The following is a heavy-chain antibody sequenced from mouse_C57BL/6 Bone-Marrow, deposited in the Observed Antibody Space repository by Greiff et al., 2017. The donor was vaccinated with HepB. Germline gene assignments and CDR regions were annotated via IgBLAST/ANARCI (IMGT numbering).Heavy chain of an antibody. CDR2: INPSNGGT. CDR3: ARGVHYDGPPFAY. D-gene: IGHD1-2*01. V-gene: IGHV1-53*01. J-gene: IGHJ3*01. Sequence: VQLQQPGTELVKPGASVKLSCKASGYTFTSYRMHWVKQRHGQGLEWIGNINPSNGGTNYNEKFKSKATLTVDKSSSTAYMQLSSLTSEDSAVYYGARGVHYDGPPFAYWGQGTLVTVSA. CDR1: GYTFTSYR.